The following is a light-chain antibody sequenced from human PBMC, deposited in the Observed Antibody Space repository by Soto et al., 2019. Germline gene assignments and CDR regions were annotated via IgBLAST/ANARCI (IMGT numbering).Light chain of an antibody. V-gene: IGKV1-5*03. Sequence: DIQMTQSPSNLAASIGDRVTITCRASQNIRSWLAWYQQKTGKAPKLLIHKASSLESGVPSRFSGSGSGTEFTLTISSLQPDDFATYYCQQYNSYWTFGQGTKVEIK. J-gene: IGKJ1*01. CDR1: QNIRSW. CDR2: KAS. CDR3: QQYNSYWT.